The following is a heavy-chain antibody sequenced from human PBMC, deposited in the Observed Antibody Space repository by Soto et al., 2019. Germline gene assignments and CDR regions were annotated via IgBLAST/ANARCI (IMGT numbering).Heavy chain of an antibody. J-gene: IGHJ4*02. CDR3: ARAERWLQAIFDY. CDR1: CGSIISGDYY. CDR2: IYYSGST. Sequence: SETLSLTCTFSCGSIISGDYYWSWIRQPPGKGLEWIGYIYYSGSTYYNPSLKSRVTISVDTSKNQFSLKLSSVTAADTAVYYCARAERWLQAIFDYWGQGTLVTVSS. D-gene: IGHD5-12*01. V-gene: IGHV4-30-4*01.